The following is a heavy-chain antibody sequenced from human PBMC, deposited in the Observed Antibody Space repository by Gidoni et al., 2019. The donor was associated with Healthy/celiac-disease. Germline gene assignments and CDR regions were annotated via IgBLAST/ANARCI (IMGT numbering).Heavy chain of an antibody. CDR3: ARAGPNGATVIDY. V-gene: IGHV3-30*04. CDR1: GFTFSSYA. J-gene: IGHJ4*02. Sequence: QVQLVESGGGVVQPGRSLRLSCAASGFTFSSYAMHWVRQAPGKGLEWVAVISYDGSNKYYADSVKGRFTISRDNSKNTLYLQMNSLRAEDTAVYYCARAGPNGATVIDYWGQGTLVTVSS. D-gene: IGHD1-26*01. CDR2: ISYDGSNK.